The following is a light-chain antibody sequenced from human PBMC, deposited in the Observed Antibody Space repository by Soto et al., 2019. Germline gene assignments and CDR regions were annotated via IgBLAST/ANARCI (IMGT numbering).Light chain of an antibody. J-gene: IGLJ1*01. CDR2: EVV. V-gene: IGLV2-8*01. CDR1: SSDVGGYDY. Sequence: QSVLTQPPSASGSPGQSVTISCTGTSSDVGGYDYVSWYQQHPGKAPKLIIYEVVQRPSGVPDRFSGSKSGNTASLTVSGLQAADEADYFCKSYAGSNTYVFGSGTKAPS. CDR3: KSYAGSNTYV.